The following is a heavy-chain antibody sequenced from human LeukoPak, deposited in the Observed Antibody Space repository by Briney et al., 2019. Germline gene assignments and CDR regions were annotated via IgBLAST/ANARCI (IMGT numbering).Heavy chain of an antibody. CDR3: AKVSRGSYGDRGLRDY. V-gene: IGHV1-2*02. CDR1: GYTLTELS. J-gene: IGHJ4*02. Sequence: ASVKVSCKVSGYTLTELSMHWVRQAPGQGLEWMGWINPNSGGTNYAQKFQGRVTMTRDTSISTAYMELSRLRSDDTAVYYCAKVSRGSYGDRGLRDYWGQGTLVTVSS. CDR2: INPNSGGT. D-gene: IGHD4-17*01.